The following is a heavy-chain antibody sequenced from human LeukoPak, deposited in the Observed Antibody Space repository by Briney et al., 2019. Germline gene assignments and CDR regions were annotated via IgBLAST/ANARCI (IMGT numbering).Heavy chain of an antibody. J-gene: IGHJ4*02. CDR2: VYYNGIT. D-gene: IGHD1-1*01. CDR3: ASQLGGTTFH. V-gene: IGHV4-59*01. CDR1: GVSISSYF. Sequence: SETLSLTCTVSGVSISSYFWSWIRQPPGKGLEWIGYVYYNGITNYNPSLKSRVSISLDTSKNQFSLKLNSATAADTAVYYCASQLGGTTFHWGQGTLVTVSS.